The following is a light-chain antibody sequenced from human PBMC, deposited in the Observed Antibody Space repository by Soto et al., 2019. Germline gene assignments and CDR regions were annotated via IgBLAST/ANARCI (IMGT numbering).Light chain of an antibody. CDR2: SAS. J-gene: IGKJ2*01. V-gene: IGKV1-39*01. CDR3: HQSYSTPHT. CDR1: QGVSAY. Sequence: DIQMTQSPSSLSASVGDRVTITCRASQGVSAYLLWYQQTQGRAPKLLIYSASNLVSGVPSRFSGSGSGTHFTIPISSLQPDDFATYYCHQSYSTPHTFGQGTKLETK.